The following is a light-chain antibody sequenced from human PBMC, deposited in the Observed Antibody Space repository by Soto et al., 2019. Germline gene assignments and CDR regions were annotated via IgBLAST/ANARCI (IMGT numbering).Light chain of an antibody. Sequence: QSSLTHPRSLSGSPGQSVTISCTGTSSDVGGHNYVSWYQQHPGKAPKLMISSVSKRPSGVPDRFSGSKSGNTASLTISGLQAEDEADYYCCSYAGSYTYVFRTGTKVTVL. J-gene: IGLJ1*01. CDR1: SSDVGGHNY. V-gene: IGLV2-11*01. CDR3: CSYAGSYTYV. CDR2: SVS.